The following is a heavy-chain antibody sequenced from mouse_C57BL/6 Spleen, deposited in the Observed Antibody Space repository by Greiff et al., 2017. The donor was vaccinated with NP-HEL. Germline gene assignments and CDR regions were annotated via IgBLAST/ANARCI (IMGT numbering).Heavy chain of an antibody. J-gene: IGHJ4*01. CDR1: GFTFSSYA. Sequence: EVKLVESGGGLVKPGGSLKLSCAASGFTFSSYAMSWVRQTPEKRLEWVATISDGGSYTYYPDNVKGRFTISRDNAKNNLYLQMSHLKSEDTAMYYCARVSRGTTVVEDYAMDYWGQGTSVTVSS. D-gene: IGHD1-1*01. CDR2: ISDGGSYT. CDR3: ARVSRGTTVVEDYAMDY. V-gene: IGHV5-4*03.